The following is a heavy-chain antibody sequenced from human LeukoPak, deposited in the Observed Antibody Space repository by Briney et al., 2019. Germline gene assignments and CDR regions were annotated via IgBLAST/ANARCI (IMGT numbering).Heavy chain of an antibody. CDR3: ARGLSTGSHLGY. V-gene: IGHV1-69*05. D-gene: IGHD3-16*01. CDR1: GGTFSSYA. J-gene: IGHJ4*02. CDR2: IIPIFGTA. Sequence: SVKVSCKASGGTFSSYAISWVRQAPGQGLEWMGGIIPIFGTANYAQKFQGRVTITTDESTSTAYMELSSLRSEDTAVYYCARGLSTGSHLGYWGQGTLVTVSS.